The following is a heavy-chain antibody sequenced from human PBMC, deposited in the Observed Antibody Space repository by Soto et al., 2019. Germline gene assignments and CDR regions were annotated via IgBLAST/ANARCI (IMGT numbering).Heavy chain of an antibody. V-gene: IGHV3-33*01. D-gene: IGHD3-3*01. CDR3: ARELDYYYFWSGNYGIDV. J-gene: IGHJ6*02. Sequence: QVQMVESGGGVVQAGRYLSLSCAASGFTFRSYGMHWVRQAPGKGLERVAVIWYDGSNKYYADYVKCRFTISKDNSKNTLYRQMNSLRSEDTAGYYWARELDYYYFWSGNYGIDVWGQGTTVTVSS. CDR2: IWYDGSNK. CDR1: GFTFRSYG.